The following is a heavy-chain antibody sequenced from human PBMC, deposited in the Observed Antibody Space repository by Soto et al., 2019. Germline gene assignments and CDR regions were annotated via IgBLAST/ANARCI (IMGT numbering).Heavy chain of an antibody. Sequence: QVQLVQPGAEVKKPGSSVKVSCKASGGTFSSYAISWVRQAPGQGLEWMGGIIPIFGTANYAQKFQGRVPITADESTSTAYMELSSLRSEDTAVYYCARGITMVRGVIITDYYYYGMDVWGQGTTVAVSS. CDR3: ARGITMVRGVIITDYYYYGMDV. CDR2: IIPIFGTA. V-gene: IGHV1-69*01. CDR1: GGTFSSYA. D-gene: IGHD3-10*01. J-gene: IGHJ6*02.